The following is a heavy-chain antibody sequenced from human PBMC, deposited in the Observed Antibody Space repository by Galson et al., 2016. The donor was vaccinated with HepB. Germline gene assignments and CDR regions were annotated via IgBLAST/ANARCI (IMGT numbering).Heavy chain of an antibody. V-gene: IGHV1-3*04. Sequence: SVKVSCKASGYIFTAYAIHWLRQAPGQRLEWIGWINIAYGNTKYSEKFQDRVVISRDTSANTAYVDLRRLKSEDTAVYYCARDLGYADLDFWGQGTLVTVSS. D-gene: IGHD5-12*01. CDR3: ARDLGYADLDF. CDR1: GYIFTAYA. CDR2: INIAYGNT. J-gene: IGHJ4*02.